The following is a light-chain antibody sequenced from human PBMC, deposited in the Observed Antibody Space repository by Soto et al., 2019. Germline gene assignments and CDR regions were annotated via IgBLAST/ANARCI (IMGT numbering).Light chain of an antibody. CDR2: TTN. CDR3: SSYTSSSTRV. CDR1: SSNIGTSS. J-gene: IGLJ1*01. V-gene: IGLV1-44*01. Sequence: QSALTQPHSASGTPGQRVTISCSGSSSNIGTSSVHWFQQLPGTAPKLLISTTNQRPSGVPERFSGSKSGNTASLTISGLQAEDEADYYCSSYTSSSTRVFGTGTKVTVL.